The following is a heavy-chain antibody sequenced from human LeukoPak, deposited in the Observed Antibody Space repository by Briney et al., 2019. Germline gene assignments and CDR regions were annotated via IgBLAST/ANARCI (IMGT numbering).Heavy chain of an antibody. Sequence: QPGGSLRLSCAASGFTFTSYAMSWVRQAPGKGLEWVSAISGSGGSTYSADSVKGRFTISRDNSKNTLYLQMNSLRAEDTAVYYCARDAYYDSSGYYYEYYYYGMDVWGQGTTVTVSS. J-gene: IGHJ6*02. CDR3: ARDAYYDSSGYYYEYYYYGMDV. CDR2: ISGSGGST. V-gene: IGHV3-23*01. CDR1: GFTFTSYA. D-gene: IGHD3-22*01.